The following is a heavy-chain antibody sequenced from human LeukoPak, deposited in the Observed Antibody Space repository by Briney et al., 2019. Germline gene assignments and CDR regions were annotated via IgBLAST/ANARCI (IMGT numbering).Heavy chain of an antibody. CDR2: IIPIFGTA. CDR3: AGGITPYYFDY. Sequence: ASVKVSCKASGGTFSSYAISWVRQAPGQGLEWMGGIIPIFGTANYAQKFQGRVTITTDESTSTAYMELSSLRSEDTAVYYCAGGITPYYFDYWGQGTLVTVSS. J-gene: IGHJ4*02. V-gene: IGHV1-69*05. D-gene: IGHD3-3*01. CDR1: GGTFSSYA.